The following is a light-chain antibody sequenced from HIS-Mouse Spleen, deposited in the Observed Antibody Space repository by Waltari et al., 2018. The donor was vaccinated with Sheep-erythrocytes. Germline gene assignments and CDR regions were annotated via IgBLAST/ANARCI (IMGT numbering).Light chain of an antibody. CDR3: QQRSNWYT. Sequence: EIVLTQSPTTLPLSPGERATLSCRASQSVSSYLAWYQQKPGQAPRLLIYDASNMATGIPARFSGSGSGTDFTLTISSLEPEDFAVYYCQQRSNWYTVGQGTKLEIK. J-gene: IGKJ2*01. V-gene: IGKV3-11*01. CDR2: DAS. CDR1: QSVSSY.